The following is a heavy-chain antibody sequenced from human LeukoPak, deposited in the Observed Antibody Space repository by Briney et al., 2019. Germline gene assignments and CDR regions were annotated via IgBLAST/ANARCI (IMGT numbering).Heavy chain of an antibody. CDR1: GFTVSSNY. D-gene: IGHD5-18*01. CDR2: IYSGDNT. Sequence: GGSLRLSCAASGFTVSSNYMSWVRQAPGKGLEWVSVIYSGDNTYYADSVKGRYTITRDNSNNTLYLQMNSLRAEDTAVYYCARDKWVTWGQGTLVTVSS. J-gene: IGHJ4*02. V-gene: IGHV3-66*01. CDR3: ARDKWVT.